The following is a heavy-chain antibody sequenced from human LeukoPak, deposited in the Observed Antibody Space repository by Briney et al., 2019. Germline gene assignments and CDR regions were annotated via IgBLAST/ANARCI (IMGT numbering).Heavy chain of an antibody. CDR2: SNLSGGST. D-gene: IGHD2-2*01. Sequence: GASVEVSCKASVYTFTSYYMHWVRQAPGQGLDWMGISNLSGGSTSYAQKFQSRVTMTRDTSTSTVYMELSSLRSEGTAVYYCARAGYCSSTSCYPRFDPWGQRTLVTVSS. CDR1: VYTFTSYY. CDR3: ARAGYCSSTSCYPRFDP. V-gene: IGHV1-46*01. J-gene: IGHJ5*02.